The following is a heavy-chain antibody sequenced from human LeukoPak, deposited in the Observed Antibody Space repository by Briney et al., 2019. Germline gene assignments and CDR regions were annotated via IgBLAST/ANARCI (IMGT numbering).Heavy chain of an antibody. J-gene: IGHJ4*02. CDR2: MSDSGSNT. CDR1: GFTFSNYA. D-gene: IGHD6-19*01. CDR3: AKGRIAVAGTDFDF. Sequence: GGSLRLSFAASGFTFSNYAMGWVRQAPGKGLEWVSTMSDSGSNTYYVDSVKGRFTISRDNSKNTVYLQMDSLRAEDTAAYYCAKGRIAVAGTDFDFWGQGTLVTVSS. V-gene: IGHV3-23*01.